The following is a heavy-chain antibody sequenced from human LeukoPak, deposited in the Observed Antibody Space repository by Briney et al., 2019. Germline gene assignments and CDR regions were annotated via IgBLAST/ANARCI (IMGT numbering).Heavy chain of an antibody. CDR2: ISGSDST. J-gene: IGHJ4*02. D-gene: IGHD3-10*01. Sequence: GGSLRLPCAASGFTFSSFAMSWVRQAPGKGLEWVSGISGSDSTYYADSVKGRFTISRDNSKNTLFLQMNSLRAEDTAVYYCAKHASGIYYHFDYWGQGTLVTVSS. CDR3: AKHASGIYYHFDY. V-gene: IGHV3-23*01. CDR1: GFTFSSFA.